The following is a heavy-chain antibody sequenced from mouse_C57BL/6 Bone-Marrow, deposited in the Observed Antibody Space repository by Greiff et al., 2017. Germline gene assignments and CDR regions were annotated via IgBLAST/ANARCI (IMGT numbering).Heavy chain of an antibody. Sequence: QVQLQQPGAELVKPGASVKLSCKASGYTFTSYWMHWVKQRPGQGLEWIGMIHPNSGSTNYNEKFKSKATLTVDKSSSTAYMQLSSVTSEDSAVYYCARGGYGNYGFAYWGQGTLVTVSA. D-gene: IGHD2-10*02. V-gene: IGHV1-64*01. CDR2: IHPNSGST. J-gene: IGHJ3*01. CDR3: ARGGYGNYGFAY. CDR1: GYTFTSYW.